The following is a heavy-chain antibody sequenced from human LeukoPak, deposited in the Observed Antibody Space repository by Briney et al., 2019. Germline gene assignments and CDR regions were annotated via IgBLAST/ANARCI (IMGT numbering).Heavy chain of an antibody. D-gene: IGHD6-13*01. CDR1: GGSFSGYC. V-gene: IGHV4-39*01. Sequence: SETLSLTCSVYGGSFSGYCWSWIRQPPGKGLEWIGSIYYSGSAYYNPSLKSRVTISVDTSKNQFSLKLSSVTAADTAVYYCASRSSWYPYRAFDYWGQGTLVTVSS. CDR2: IYYSGSA. CDR3: ASRSSWYPYRAFDY. J-gene: IGHJ4*02.